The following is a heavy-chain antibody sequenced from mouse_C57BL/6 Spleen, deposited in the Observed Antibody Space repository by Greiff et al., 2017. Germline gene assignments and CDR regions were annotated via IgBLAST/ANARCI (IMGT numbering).Heavy chain of an antibody. V-gene: IGHV14-4*01. CDR1: GFNIKDDY. CDR2: IDPENGDT. Sequence: VQLQQSGAELVRPGASVKLSCTASGFNIKDDYMHWVKQRPEQGLEWIGWIDPENGDTEYASKFQGKATITADTSSNTAYLQLSSLTSEDTAVYYCTTSDYYCSSLTFYFDYWGQGTTLTVSS. D-gene: IGHD1-1*01. CDR3: TTSDYYCSSLTFYFDY. J-gene: IGHJ2*01.